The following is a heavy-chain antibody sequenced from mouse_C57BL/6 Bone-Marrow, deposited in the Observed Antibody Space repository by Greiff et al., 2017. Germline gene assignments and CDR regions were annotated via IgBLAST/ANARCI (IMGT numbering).Heavy chain of an antibody. J-gene: IGHJ2*01. V-gene: IGHV1-59*01. CDR2: IDPSDSYT. CDR1: GYTFTSYW. Sequence: VQLQQPGAELVRPGTSVKLSCKASGYTFTSYWMHWVKQRPGQGLEWIGVIDPSDSYTNYNQKFKGKATLTVDTSSSTAYMQLSSLTSEDSAVYYCARWDYDYDVWGQGTTLTVSS. CDR3: ARWDYDYDV. D-gene: IGHD2-4*01.